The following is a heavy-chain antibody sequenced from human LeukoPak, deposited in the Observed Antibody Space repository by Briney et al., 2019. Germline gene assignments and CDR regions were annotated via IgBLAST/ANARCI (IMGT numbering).Heavy chain of an antibody. V-gene: IGHV3-30*04. D-gene: IGHD2-15*01. CDR3: ARDIIVVVVAATPGPLDY. CDR1: GFTFSSYA. Sequence: GGSLRLSCAASGFTFSSYAMHWVRQAPGKGLEWVAVISYDGSNKYYADSVKGRFTISRDNSKNTLYLQMNSLRAEDTAVYYCARDIIVVVVAATPGPLDYWGQGTLVTVSS. CDR2: ISYDGSNK. J-gene: IGHJ4*02.